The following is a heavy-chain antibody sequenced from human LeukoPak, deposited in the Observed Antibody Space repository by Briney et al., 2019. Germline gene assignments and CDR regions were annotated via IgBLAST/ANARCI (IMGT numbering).Heavy chain of an antibody. Sequence: KPGGSRQISCQVSGSPFINYCIGWVRPMPGKGLEWMGSIYSGDSDTRYSPSFQGQFTISADKSISAAYLQWSSLKASDTAMYYCARHDSAGGFDFWGQGTLVTVSS. CDR2: IYSGDSDT. CDR3: ARHDSAGGFDF. J-gene: IGHJ4*02. CDR1: GSPFINYC. V-gene: IGHV5-51*01. D-gene: IGHD1-14*01.